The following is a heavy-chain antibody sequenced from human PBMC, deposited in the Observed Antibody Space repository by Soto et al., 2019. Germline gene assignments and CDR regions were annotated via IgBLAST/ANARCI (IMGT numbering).Heavy chain of an antibody. D-gene: IGHD3-22*01. CDR2: IYYSGST. J-gene: IGHJ6*02. V-gene: IGHV4-31*03. CDR1: GGSIGSGYY. CDR3: AKSALFWGYSDSSGEGGDV. Sequence: PSETLSLTCTVSGGSIGSGYYWSWIRQRPGKGLEWIGYIYYSGSTFYNPSLKSRVTISLDMSKNQFSLNLDSVTAADTAVYYCAKSALFWGYSDSSGEGGDVWGQGTTVTVSS.